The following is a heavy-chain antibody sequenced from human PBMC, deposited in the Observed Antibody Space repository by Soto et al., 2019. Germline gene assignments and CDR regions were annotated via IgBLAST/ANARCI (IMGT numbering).Heavy chain of an antibody. CDR1: GYTLTELS. CDR3: ARDQLDRLKPRETRYFDY. V-gene: IGHV1-24*01. D-gene: IGHD3-3*01. Sequence: ASVKVSCKVSGYTLTELSMHWVRQAPGKGLEWMGGFDPEDGETIYAQKFQGRVTMTEDTSTDTAYMELSSLRSDDTAVYYCARDQLDRLKPRETRYFDYWGQGTLVTVSS. J-gene: IGHJ4*02. CDR2: FDPEDGET.